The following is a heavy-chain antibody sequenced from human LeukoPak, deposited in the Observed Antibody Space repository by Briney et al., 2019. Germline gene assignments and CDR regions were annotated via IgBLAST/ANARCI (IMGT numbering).Heavy chain of an antibody. CDR1: GCTFSSYA. V-gene: IGHV3-30*01. Sequence: QSGGSLRLSCAASGCTFSSYAMHWVRQAPGKGLEWVAVISYDGSNKYYADSVKGRFTISRDNSKNTLYLQLNSLRAEDTAVYYCARDRGGGFGELSDAFDIWGQGTMVTVSS. D-gene: IGHD3-10*01. CDR3: ARDRGGGFGELSDAFDI. J-gene: IGHJ3*02. CDR2: ISYDGSNK.